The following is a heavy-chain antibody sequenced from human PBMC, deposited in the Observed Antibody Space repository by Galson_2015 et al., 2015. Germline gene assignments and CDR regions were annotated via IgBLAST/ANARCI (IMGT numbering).Heavy chain of an antibody. V-gene: IGHV3-73*01. CDR2: IRSKANSYAT. CDR3: TRQHSSGWYYFDY. Sequence: SLRLSCAASGFTFSGSAMHWVRQASGKGLEWVGRIRSKANSYATAYAASVKGRFTISRDDSKNTAYLQMNSLKTEDTAVYYCTRQHSSGWYYFDYWGQGTLVTVSS. J-gene: IGHJ4*02. D-gene: IGHD6-19*01. CDR1: GFTFSGSA.